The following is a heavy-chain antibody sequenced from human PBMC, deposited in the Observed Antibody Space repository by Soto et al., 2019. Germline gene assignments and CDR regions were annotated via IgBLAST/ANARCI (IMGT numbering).Heavy chain of an antibody. D-gene: IGHD7-27*01. CDR3: AIYGDSGGMDV. J-gene: IGHJ6*02. Sequence: QVQLVQSGAEVKKPGSSVKVSCKASGGTFSSYTISWVRQAPGQGLEWMGRTIPILGIANHAQKFQGRVTTTADQPTRTAYRERSSLSAEDTAFYYCAIYGDSGGMDVWGQGTTVTVSS. CDR1: GGTFSSYT. CDR2: TIPILGIA. V-gene: IGHV1-69*02.